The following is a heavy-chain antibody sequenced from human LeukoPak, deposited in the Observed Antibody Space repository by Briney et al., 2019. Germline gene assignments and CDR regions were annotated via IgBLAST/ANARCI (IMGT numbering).Heavy chain of an antibody. Sequence: GSLRLSCAASGFTFSSYWMHWVRQAPGKGLVWVSRINTDGSSTSYADSVKGRFTISRDNAKNTLYLQMNSLRAEDTAVYYCARDDSSGSGFDYWGQGTLVTVSS. CDR3: ARDDSSGSGFDY. CDR2: INTDGSST. J-gene: IGHJ4*02. V-gene: IGHV3-74*01. D-gene: IGHD3-22*01. CDR1: GFTFSSYW.